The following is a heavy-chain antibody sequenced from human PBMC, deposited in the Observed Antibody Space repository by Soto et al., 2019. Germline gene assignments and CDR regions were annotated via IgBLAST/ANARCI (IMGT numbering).Heavy chain of an antibody. CDR1: GYTFTSYY. D-gene: IGHD5-12*01. CDR3: ARGIRIVATINYYYYGMDV. V-gene: IGHV1-46*03. CDR2: INPSGGST. J-gene: IGHJ6*02. Sequence: ASVKVSCKASGYTFTSYYMHWVRQAPGQGLEWMGIINPSGGSTSYAQKFQGRVTMTRDTSTSTVYMELSSLRSEDTAVYYCARGIRIVATINYYYYGMDVWGQGTTVTVSS.